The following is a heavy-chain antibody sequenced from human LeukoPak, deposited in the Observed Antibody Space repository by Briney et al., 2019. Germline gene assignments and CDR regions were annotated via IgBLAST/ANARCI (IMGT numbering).Heavy chain of an antibody. J-gene: IGHJ6*02. CDR3: ARESGTTQGYYYYGMDV. V-gene: IGHV4-30-2*01. D-gene: IGHD1-1*01. CDR2: IYHSGST. Sequence: PSETLSLTCAVSGGSISSGGYSWSWFRQPPGKGLEWIGYIYHSGSTYYNPSLKSRVTISVDRSKNQFSLKLSSVTAADTAVYYCARESGTTQGYYYYGMDVWGQGTTVTVSS. CDR1: GGSISSGGYS.